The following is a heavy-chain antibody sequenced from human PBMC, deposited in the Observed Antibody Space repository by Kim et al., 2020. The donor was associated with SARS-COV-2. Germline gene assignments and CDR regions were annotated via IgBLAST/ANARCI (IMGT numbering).Heavy chain of an antibody. D-gene: IGHD1-26*01. Sequence: QKFPGRVTITADESTSTAYMELSSLRSEDTAVYYCAREGSSGSLQDAFDIWGQGTMVTVSS. J-gene: IGHJ3*02. V-gene: IGHV1-69*01. CDR3: AREGSSGSLQDAFDI.